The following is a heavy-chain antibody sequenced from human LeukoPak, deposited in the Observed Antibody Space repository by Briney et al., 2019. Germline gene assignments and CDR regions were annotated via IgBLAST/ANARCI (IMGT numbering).Heavy chain of an antibody. D-gene: IGHD6-19*01. V-gene: IGHV4-28*03. Sequence: PSDTLSLTCAVSGYSISSSNWWGWIRQPPGKGLEWIGYIYYSGSTYYNPSLKSRVTMSVDTPKNQFSLKLSSVTAVDTAVYYCARAPESGSGWYSEYYFDYWGQGTLVTVSS. J-gene: IGHJ4*02. CDR3: ARAPESGSGWYSEYYFDY. CDR1: GYSISSSNW. CDR2: IYYSGST.